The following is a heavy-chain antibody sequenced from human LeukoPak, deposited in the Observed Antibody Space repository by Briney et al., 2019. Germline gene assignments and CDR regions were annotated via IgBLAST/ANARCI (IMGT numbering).Heavy chain of an antibody. CDR3: ARGLYSYGYRD. CDR1: GGSFSGYY. V-gene: IGHV4-34*01. J-gene: IGHJ4*02. Sequence: PSETLSLTCAVYGGSFSGYYWSWIRQPPGKGLEWIGEINHSGGTNYNPSLKSRVTISVDTSKNQFSLKLSSVTAADTAVYYCARGLYSYGYRDWGQGTLVTVSS. D-gene: IGHD5-18*01. CDR2: INHSGGT.